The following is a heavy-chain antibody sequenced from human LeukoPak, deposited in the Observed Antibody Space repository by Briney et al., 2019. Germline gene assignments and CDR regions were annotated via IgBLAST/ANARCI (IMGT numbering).Heavy chain of an antibody. CDR2: IRYDGSNK. V-gene: IGHV3-30*02. Sequence: PGGSLRLSCAASGFTFSSYGMHWVRQAPGKGLEWVSFIRYDGSNKYYADSVKGRFTISRDNSKNTLYLQMNSLRAEDTAVYYCAKGRLITMIVVDAFDIWGQGTMVTVSS. D-gene: IGHD3-22*01. CDR3: AKGRLITMIVVDAFDI. J-gene: IGHJ3*02. CDR1: GFTFSSYG.